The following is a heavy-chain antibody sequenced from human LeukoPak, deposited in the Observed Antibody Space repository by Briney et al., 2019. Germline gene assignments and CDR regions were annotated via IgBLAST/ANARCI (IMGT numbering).Heavy chain of an antibody. V-gene: IGHV3-30-3*01. CDR2: ISNEGSTK. J-gene: IGHJ4*02. CDR3: ARDPNSGFFAY. Sequence: GGSLRLSCAASGFTFSSYAMHWVRQAPGKGLEWVAVISNEGSTKYYADSVKGRFTISRDNSKNTLYLQMNSLRAEDTAVYYCARDPNSGFFAYWGQGTLVTAYS. D-gene: IGHD1-7*01. CDR1: GFTFSSYA.